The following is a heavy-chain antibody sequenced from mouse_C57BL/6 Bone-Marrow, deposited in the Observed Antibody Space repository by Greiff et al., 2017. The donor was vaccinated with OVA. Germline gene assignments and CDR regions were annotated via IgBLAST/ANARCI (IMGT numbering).Heavy chain of an antibody. J-gene: IGHJ2*01. D-gene: IGHD2-1*01. CDR1: GYTFTSYW. CDR3: ARFGKPTDY. CDR2: IDPSDSYT. V-gene: IGHV1-69*01. Sequence: QVQLQQPGAALVMPGASVKLSCQASGYTFTSYWMHWVKQRPGQGLEWIGEIDPSDSYTNYNQKFKGKSTLTVDKSSSPADMQLSSLTSEDSAVYYCARFGKPTDYWGQGTTLTVSS.